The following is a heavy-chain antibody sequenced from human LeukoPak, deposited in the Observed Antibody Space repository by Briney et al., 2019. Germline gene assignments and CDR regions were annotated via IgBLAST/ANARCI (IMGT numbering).Heavy chain of an antibody. Sequence: ASVKVSCKAPGGTFSSYAISWVRQAPGQGLEWMGGIIPIFGTANYAQKFQGRVTITADESTSTAYMELSSLRSEDTAVYYCASSGNYGDYAYNWFDPWGQGTLVTVSS. J-gene: IGHJ5*02. D-gene: IGHD4-17*01. CDR2: IIPIFGTA. CDR1: GGTFSSYA. CDR3: ASSGNYGDYAYNWFDP. V-gene: IGHV1-69*13.